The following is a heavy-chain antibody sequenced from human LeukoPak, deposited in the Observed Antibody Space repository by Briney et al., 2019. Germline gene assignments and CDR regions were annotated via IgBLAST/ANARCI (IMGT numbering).Heavy chain of an antibody. CDR1: GGSISSSSYY. J-gene: IGHJ4*02. CDR3: ASAVVLTGYRYYFDY. V-gene: IGHV4-39*01. CDR2: IYYSGRT. D-gene: IGHD3-9*01. Sequence: SETLSLTCTVSGGSISSSSYYWGWIRQPPGKGLEWIGSIYYSGRTYYNPSLKSRVTISVDTSKNQFSLKLSSVTAADTAVYYCASAVVLTGYRYYFDYWGQGTLVTVSS.